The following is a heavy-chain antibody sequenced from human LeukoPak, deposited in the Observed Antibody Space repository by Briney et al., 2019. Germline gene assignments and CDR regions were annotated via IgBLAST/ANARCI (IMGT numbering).Heavy chain of an antibody. CDR3: ATYSILNAREFRY. CDR2: VQHIGGET. V-gene: IGHV3-7*01. J-gene: IGHJ1*01. D-gene: IGHD4-11*01. CDR1: GFTFETYW. Sequence: GGSLRLSCAVSGFTFETYWMSWLRQAPGKGLEWVANVQHIGGETYYVDSVKGRFTISRDNAKNSVYLQMNSLGADDTAVYYCATYSILNAREFRYWGQGTLVTVTS.